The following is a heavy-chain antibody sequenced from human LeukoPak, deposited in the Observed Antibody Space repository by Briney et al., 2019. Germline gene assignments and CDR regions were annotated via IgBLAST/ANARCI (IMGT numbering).Heavy chain of an antibody. CDR3: ARDYLDYDFWSGYYPYYFDY. J-gene: IGHJ4*02. V-gene: IGHV1-18*01. CDR1: GYTFTGYG. Sequence: ASVKVSCKASGYTFTGYGISWVRQAPGQGLEWMGWISAYNGNTNYAQKLQGRVTMTTDTSTSTAYMELRSLRSDDTAVYYCARDYLDYDFWSGYYPYYFDYWGQGTLVTVSS. CDR2: ISAYNGNT. D-gene: IGHD3-3*01.